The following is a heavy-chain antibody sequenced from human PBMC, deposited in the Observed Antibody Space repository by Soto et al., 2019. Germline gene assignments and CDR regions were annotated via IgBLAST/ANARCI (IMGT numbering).Heavy chain of an antibody. CDR3: VTSLNYDFWRDGGRHYYFDY. J-gene: IGHJ4*02. D-gene: IGHD3-3*01. V-gene: IGHV4-4*02. CDR2: IYHSGST. Sequence: ASETLSLTCAVSGGSISSSYWWSWVRQPPGKGLEWIGKIYHSGSTNYNPSLKNRVTISVDKSNNQFSLRLSSVTAADTAVYFCVTSLNYDFWRDGGRHYYFDYWGQGTLVTVSS. CDR1: GGSISSSYW.